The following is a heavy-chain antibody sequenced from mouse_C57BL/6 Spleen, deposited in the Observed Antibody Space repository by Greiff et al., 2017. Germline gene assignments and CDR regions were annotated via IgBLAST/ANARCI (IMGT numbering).Heavy chain of an antibody. CDR3: ARGRITTVVAFDY. V-gene: IGHV1-52*01. CDR1: GYTFTSYW. J-gene: IGHJ2*01. Sequence: VQLKQPGAELVRPGSSVKLSCKASGYTFTSYWMHWVKQRPIQGLEWIGNIDPSDSETHYNQKFKDKATLTVDKSSSTAYMQLSSLTSEDSAVYYCARGRITTVVAFDYWGQGTTLTVSS. CDR2: IDPSDSET. D-gene: IGHD1-1*01.